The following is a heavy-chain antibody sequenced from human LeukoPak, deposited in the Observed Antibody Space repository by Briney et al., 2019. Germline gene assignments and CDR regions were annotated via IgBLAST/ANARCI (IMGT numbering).Heavy chain of an antibody. D-gene: IGHD3-10*02. V-gene: IGHV3-72*01. Sequence: GGSLRLSCAASEFIFSDHHMDWVRQAPGKGLEWVGRIKNKANSYTTQYAASVTGRFSISRDDSKNSVYLQMNSLRDDDTAVYSCARAQTMFWEFDGFDIWGRGTKVTVSS. CDR3: ARAQTMFWEFDGFDI. J-gene: IGHJ3*02. CDR1: EFIFSDHH. CDR2: IKNKANSYTT.